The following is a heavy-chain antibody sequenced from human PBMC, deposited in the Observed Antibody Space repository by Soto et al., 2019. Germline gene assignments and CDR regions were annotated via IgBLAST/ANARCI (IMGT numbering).Heavy chain of an antibody. J-gene: IGHJ6*02. CDR1: GYSFTNYD. CDR3: ARGLLAYFGMDV. V-gene: IGHV1-18*01. Sequence: QLVQSGAEVKKPGASVKVSCKASGYSFTNYDISWVRQAPGQGLEWMAWISAHNGNKHYAEKFQGRVSTTTDTSTSTAYVEVRTLKTDDTAVYYCARGLLAYFGMDVWGQGTTVTVS. D-gene: IGHD1-26*01. CDR2: ISAHNGNK.